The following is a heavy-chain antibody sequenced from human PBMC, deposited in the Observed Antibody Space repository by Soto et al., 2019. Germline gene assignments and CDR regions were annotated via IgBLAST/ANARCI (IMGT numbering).Heavy chain of an antibody. CDR1: AGSISSGGYY. CDR3: ARDSKGDYPTAIDY. CDR2: IYYSGST. Sequence: PSETLSLTCTVSAGSISSGGYYWSWIRQHPGKGLEWIGYIYYSGSTDYNPSLKSRVTISVDTSKNQFSLKLSSVTAADTAVYYCARDSKGDYPTAIDYWGQGTLVTVSS. J-gene: IGHJ4*02. D-gene: IGHD4-17*01. V-gene: IGHV4-31*03.